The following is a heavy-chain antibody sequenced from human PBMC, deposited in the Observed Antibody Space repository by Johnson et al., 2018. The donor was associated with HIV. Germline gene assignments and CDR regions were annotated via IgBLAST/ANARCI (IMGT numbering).Heavy chain of an antibody. D-gene: IGHD3-16*01. CDR3: TTDITPLAFGYFDAVDI. CDR2: IKSKTDGGTT. J-gene: IGHJ3*02. CDR1: GFTFSNAW. V-gene: IGHV3-15*01. Sequence: EQLVESGGGLVKPGGSLRLSCAASGFTFSNAWMTWVRQAPGKGLEWVGRIKSKTDGGTTDYAAPVKGRFTISRDDSKNTLYLQMNSLKIEDTAVYYCTTDITPLAFGYFDAVDIWGQGTMVTVSS.